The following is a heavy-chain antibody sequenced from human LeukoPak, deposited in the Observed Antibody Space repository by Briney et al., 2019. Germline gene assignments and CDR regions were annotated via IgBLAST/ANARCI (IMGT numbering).Heavy chain of an antibody. D-gene: IGHD6-13*01. CDR2: IKQDGSAK. Sequence: PGGSLRLSCAAAGLTFSDYWMTWVRQAPGKGLEWVANIKQDGSAKYYVDSVQGRFPISRDNAKNSLYLQMNSLRAEDTAIYSCVRQYNSSWLQFFDYWGQGTLVTVPS. CDR3: VRQYNSSWLQFFDY. CDR1: GLTFSDYW. J-gene: IGHJ4*02. V-gene: IGHV3-7*04.